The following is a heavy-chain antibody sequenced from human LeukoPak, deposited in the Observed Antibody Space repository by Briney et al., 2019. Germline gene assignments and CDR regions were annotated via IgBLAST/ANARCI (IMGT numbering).Heavy chain of an antibody. V-gene: IGHV4-59*08. CDR2: IYFSGNT. Sequence: SETLSLTCTVSGGSIGTYYWSWIRQPLGKGLEWIGYIYFSGNTYYNPSLKSRVTISIDTSKNQFSLKLSSVTAADTAFYYRARHTALTTYDQWGQGTLVTVSP. CDR3: ARHTALTTYDQ. CDR1: GGSIGTYY. D-gene: IGHD4-17*01. J-gene: IGHJ4*02.